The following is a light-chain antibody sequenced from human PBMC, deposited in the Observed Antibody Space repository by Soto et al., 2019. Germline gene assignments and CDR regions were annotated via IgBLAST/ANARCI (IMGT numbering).Light chain of an antibody. J-gene: IGKJ1*01. CDR2: AAS. V-gene: IGKV1-39*01. Sequence: DIQMTQSPSSLSASVGDRVTITCRASQSISSYLNWYQQKPGKAPKLLIYAASSLQSGLPSRFSGSGSGTNFTLTTTSLQPEDFATYYCQQSYSTWTFGQGTKVEIK. CDR1: QSISSY. CDR3: QQSYSTWT.